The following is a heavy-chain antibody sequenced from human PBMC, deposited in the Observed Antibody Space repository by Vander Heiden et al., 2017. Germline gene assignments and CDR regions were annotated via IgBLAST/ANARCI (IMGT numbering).Heavy chain of an antibody. V-gene: IGHV3-30-3*01. D-gene: IGHD2-2*03. CDR2: ISYNGGSK. CDR1: GFPFSTQA. J-gene: IGHJ4*02. CDR3: AIGSRPGYVAPFDY. Sequence: QLHLVESGGGVAQPGRSLSLSWAASGFPFSTQAMHWSRQAPGKGLEWVAVISYNGGSKYYADSVKGRFTISRDNSKNTLYLQLSSLRAEATAVYYCAIGSRPGYVAPFDYWGQGTLVTVSS.